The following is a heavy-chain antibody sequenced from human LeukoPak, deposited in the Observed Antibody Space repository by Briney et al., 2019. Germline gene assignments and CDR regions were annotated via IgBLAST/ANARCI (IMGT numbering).Heavy chain of an antibody. J-gene: IGHJ4*02. Sequence: GGSLRLSCAASGFTFSSYEMNWVRQAPGKGLEWVSYISSSGSTIYYADSLKGRFTVSRDNVKNSLYLQMNSLRAEDTAVYYCARVPYDYVWGSYGGDYYFDYWGQGTLVTVSS. CDR2: ISSSGSTI. CDR3: ARVPYDYVWGSYGGDYYFDY. CDR1: GFTFSSYE. V-gene: IGHV3-48*03. D-gene: IGHD3-16*01.